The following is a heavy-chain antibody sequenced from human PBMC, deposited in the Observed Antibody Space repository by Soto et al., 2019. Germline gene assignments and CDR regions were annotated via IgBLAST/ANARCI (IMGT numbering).Heavy chain of an antibody. V-gene: IGHV3-15*01. D-gene: IGHD3-9*01. CDR3: TPAQYYDILTGWKD. J-gene: IGHJ4*02. CDR1: GFTFSNAW. Sequence: GGSLRLSCAASGFTFSNAWMSWVRQAPGKGLEWVGRIKSKTDGGTTDYAAPVKGRFTISRDDSKNTLYLQMNSLKTEDTAVYYCTPAQYYDILTGWKDWGQGTLVTVSS. CDR2: IKSKTDGGTT.